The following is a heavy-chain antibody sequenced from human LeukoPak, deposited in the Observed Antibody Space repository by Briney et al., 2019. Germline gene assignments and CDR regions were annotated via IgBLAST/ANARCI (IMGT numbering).Heavy chain of an antibody. D-gene: IGHD6-19*01. J-gene: IGHJ3*02. CDR1: GGSMSSCC. V-gene: IGHV4-4*07. CDR3: ARTLVGTSVVAFDM. CDR2: IYASGTT. Sequence: SETLSLTCTVSGGSMSSCCWSWIRQPAGEELEWIGRIYASGTTNYNPSLKSRVTMSVDTSKNQFSLKLSSVTAADTAMYYCARTLVGTSVVAFDMWGQGTMVTVSS.